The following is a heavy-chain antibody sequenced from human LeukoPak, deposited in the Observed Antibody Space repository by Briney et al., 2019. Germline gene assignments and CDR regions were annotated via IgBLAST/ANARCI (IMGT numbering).Heavy chain of an antibody. D-gene: IGHD3-10*01. CDR3: ATQGVLDACDI. Sequence: GGSLRLSCAASGFPFRDAWMIWVRQAPGKGLEWVGRIKSRADGGTPDYAAPVTGRFTISRDDSNGTLFLQMNSLTTEDTAVYYCATQGVLDACDIWGQGTMVIVSS. CDR2: IKSRADGGTP. V-gene: IGHV3-15*01. J-gene: IGHJ3*02. CDR1: GFPFRDAW.